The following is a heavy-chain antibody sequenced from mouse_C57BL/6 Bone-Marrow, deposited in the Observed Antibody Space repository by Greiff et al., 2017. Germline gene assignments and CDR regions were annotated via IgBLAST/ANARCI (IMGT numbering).Heavy chain of an antibody. CDR3: ARSLLLRAFAY. Sequence: QVQLQQPGAELVKPGASVKLSCKASGYTFTSYWMHWVKQRPGQGLEWIGMIHPNSGSTNYNEKFKSKATLTVDKSSSTAYMQLSSLTSEDSAVYYCARSLLLRAFAYWGQGTLVTVSA. V-gene: IGHV1-64*01. J-gene: IGHJ3*01. D-gene: IGHD1-1*01. CDR2: IHPNSGST. CDR1: GYTFTSYW.